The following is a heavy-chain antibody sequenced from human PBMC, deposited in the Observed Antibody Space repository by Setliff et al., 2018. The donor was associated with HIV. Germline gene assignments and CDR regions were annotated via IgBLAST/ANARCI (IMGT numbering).Heavy chain of an antibody. D-gene: IGHD6-19*01. J-gene: IGHJ4*02. CDR3: ARSSMAGFDY. CDR2: IHLSDT. CDR1: GGFMRSNIYY. V-gene: IGHV4-39*07. Sequence: PSETLSLTCSVSGGFMRSNIYYWGWIRLSPTKGLEWIGSIHLSDTYYNPSLKSRVTISVDTSKDQFSLKLTSLTAADTAVYYCARSSMAGFDYWGQGKLVTVSS.